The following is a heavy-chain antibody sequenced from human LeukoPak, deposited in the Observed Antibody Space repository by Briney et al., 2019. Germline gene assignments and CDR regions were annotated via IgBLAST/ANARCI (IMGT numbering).Heavy chain of an antibody. CDR3: AGGDHEWRAPYLYY. V-gene: IGHV4-39*07. J-gene: IGHJ4*02. D-gene: IGHD3-16*01. CDR1: GGSISSSSYY. CDR2: IYYSGST. Sequence: PSETLSLTCTVSGGSISSSSYYWGWIRQPPGKGLEWIGSIYYSGSTYYNPSLKSRVTISVDTSKNQFSLKLSSVTAADTAVYYCAGGDHEWRAPYLYYRGQGTLVTVSS.